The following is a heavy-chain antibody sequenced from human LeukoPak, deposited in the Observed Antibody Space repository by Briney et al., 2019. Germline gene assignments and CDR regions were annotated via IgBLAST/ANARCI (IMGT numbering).Heavy chain of an antibody. CDR3: ARDPANTVTTVYYYYMDV. V-gene: IGHV1-2*02. J-gene: IGHJ6*03. CDR1: GYTFTGYY. Sequence: ASVKVSCKASGYTFTGYYMHWVRQAPGQGLEWMGWINPNSGGTNYAQKFQGRVTMTRDTSISTAYMELSRLRSDDTAVYYCARDPANTVTTVYYYYMDVWGKGTTVTVSS. D-gene: IGHD4-11*01. CDR2: INPNSGGT.